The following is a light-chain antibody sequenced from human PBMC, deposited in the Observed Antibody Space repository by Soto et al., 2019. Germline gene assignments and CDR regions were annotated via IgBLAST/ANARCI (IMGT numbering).Light chain of an antibody. CDR1: QSVSSK. CDR2: AAS. Sequence: EIVMTQSPATLSVFPGERATLSCRASQSVSSKLAWYQQKPGQAPRLLIYAASTRATGIPARFSGSGSGTEFTLTISSLQSEDFAVYYCQQYNNWPPITFGPGTRLEIK. V-gene: IGKV3-15*01. J-gene: IGKJ5*01. CDR3: QQYNNWPPIT.